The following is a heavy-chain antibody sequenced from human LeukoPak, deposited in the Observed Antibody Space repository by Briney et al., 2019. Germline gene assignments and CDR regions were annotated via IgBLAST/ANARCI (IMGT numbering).Heavy chain of an antibody. J-gene: IGHJ4*02. Sequence: HAGGSLRLSCAASGFTFSSYAMSWVRQAPGKGLEWVSAISGSGGSTYYADSVKGRFTISRDNSKNTLYLQMNSLSTEDTAVYYCARAGTAMVIYYFDYWGQGTLVTVSS. D-gene: IGHD5-18*01. CDR2: ISGSGGST. CDR1: GFTFSSYA. V-gene: IGHV3-23*01. CDR3: ARAGTAMVIYYFDY.